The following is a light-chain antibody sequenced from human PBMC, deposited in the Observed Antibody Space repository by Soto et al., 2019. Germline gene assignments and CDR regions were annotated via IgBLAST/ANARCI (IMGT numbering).Light chain of an antibody. J-gene: IGKJ1*01. CDR1: QSISDK. CDR2: GAS. Sequence: EIVMTQSPVTLSVSPGESVTLSCRASQSISDKSAWYQQKPGQAPRLLIYGASLRATGIPDRFSGSGSGTDFTLTISSLEPEDSAVYYCQQYGSSPQTFGQGTKVDIK. CDR3: QQYGSSPQT. V-gene: IGKV3-20*01.